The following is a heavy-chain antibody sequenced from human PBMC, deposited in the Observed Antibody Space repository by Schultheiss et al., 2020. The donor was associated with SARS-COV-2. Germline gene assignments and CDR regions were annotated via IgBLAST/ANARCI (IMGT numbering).Heavy chain of an antibody. V-gene: IGHV3-48*03. Sequence: GGSLRLSCAASGFTFSSYEMNWVRQAPGKGLEWVSYISSSGSTIYYADSVKGRFTISRDNAKNSLYLQMNSLRAEDTAVYYCASTTYSSSYHYYYGMDVWGQGTTVTVSS. J-gene: IGHJ6*02. CDR2: ISSSGSTI. D-gene: IGHD6-13*01. CDR1: GFTFSSYE. CDR3: ASTTYSSSYHYYYGMDV.